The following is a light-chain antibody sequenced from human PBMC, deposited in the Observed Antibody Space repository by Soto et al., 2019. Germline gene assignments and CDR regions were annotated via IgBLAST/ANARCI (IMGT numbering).Light chain of an antibody. Sequence: TLSLSPGKRVTLSCRASQSVSSSYLAWYQQKPGQAPRLLIYDASNRATGIPARFSGSGSGTDFTLSMSSLEPEDFAVYYCQQRSNWPLITFGQGTRLEIK. V-gene: IGKV3D-20*02. J-gene: IGKJ5*01. CDR3: QQRSNWPLIT. CDR1: QSVSSSY. CDR2: DAS.